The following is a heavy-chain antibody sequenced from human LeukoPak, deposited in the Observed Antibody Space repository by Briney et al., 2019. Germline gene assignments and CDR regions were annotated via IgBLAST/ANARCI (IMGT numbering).Heavy chain of an antibody. CDR3: ARDVRAFDI. CDR1: GGSISSYY. V-gene: IGHV4-59*01. J-gene: IGHJ3*02. Sequence: KPSETLSLTCTVSGGSISSYYWSWIRQPPGKGLEWIGYIYYSGSTNYNPSLKSRVTISVDTSKNQFSLKVSSVTAADTAVYYCARDVRAFDIWGQGTMVTVSS. CDR2: IYYSGST.